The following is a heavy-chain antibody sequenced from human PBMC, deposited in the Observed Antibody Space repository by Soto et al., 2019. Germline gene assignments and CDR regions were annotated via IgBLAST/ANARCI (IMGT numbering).Heavy chain of an antibody. J-gene: IGHJ6*03. CDR3: AKVGAAPGYYYYYYMDV. Sequence: GGSLRLSCAASGFTFSSYAMSWVRQAPGKGLEWVSAISGSGGSTYYADSVKGRFTISRDNSKNTLYLQMNSLRAEDTAVYYCAKVGAAPGYYYYYYMDVWGKGTTVTVSS. CDR1: GFTFSSYA. CDR2: ISGSGGST. D-gene: IGHD3-3*01. V-gene: IGHV3-23*01.